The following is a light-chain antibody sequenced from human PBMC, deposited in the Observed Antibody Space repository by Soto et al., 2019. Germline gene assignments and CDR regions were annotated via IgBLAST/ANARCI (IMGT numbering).Light chain of an antibody. V-gene: IGKV1-39*01. CDR1: QSMDNY. J-gene: IGKJ1*01. CDR3: QQSYSSPET. Sequence: DIQMTQSPSSLSASVGDRVTITCRASQSMDNYLNWYQQKPGKAPNLLIYAASTLLSGVRSRFSGRGSGTHFTLTTISLQPEDFATYYCQQSYSSPETFGQGTKVEIK. CDR2: AAS.